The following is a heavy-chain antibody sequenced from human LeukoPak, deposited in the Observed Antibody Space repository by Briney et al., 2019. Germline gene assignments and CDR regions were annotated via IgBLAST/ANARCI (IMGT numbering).Heavy chain of an antibody. CDR1: GYTFTGYY. CDR2: INPNSGGT. Sequence: ASVKVSCKASGYTFTGYYMHWVRQAPGQGLEWMGRINPNSGGTNYAQKFQGRVTMTRDTSISTSYMELSRLRSDDTAVYYCARDYCSSTSCLFDYWGQGTLVTVSS. CDR3: ARDYCSSTSCLFDY. D-gene: IGHD2-2*01. J-gene: IGHJ4*02. V-gene: IGHV1-2*06.